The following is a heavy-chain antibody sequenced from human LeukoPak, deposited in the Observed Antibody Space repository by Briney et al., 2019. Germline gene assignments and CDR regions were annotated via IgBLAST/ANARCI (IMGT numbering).Heavy chain of an antibody. CDR3: ARDRSENYYYYMDV. V-gene: IGHV1-69*05. J-gene: IGHJ6*03. Sequence: GASVKVSCKASGGTFSSYAINWVRQAPGQGLEWMGGIIPIFGTTNYAQKLQGRVTMTTDTSTSTAYMELRSLRSDDTAVYYCARDRSENYYYYMDVWGKGTTVTVSS. CDR1: GGTFSSYA. CDR2: IIPIFGTT.